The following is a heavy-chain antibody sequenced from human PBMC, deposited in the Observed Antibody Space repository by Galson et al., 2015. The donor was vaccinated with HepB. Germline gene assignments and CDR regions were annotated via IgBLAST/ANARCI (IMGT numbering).Heavy chain of an antibody. CDR2: IFPDDSDT. D-gene: IGHD3-10*01. CDR1: GYNFNTHW. Sequence: QSGAEVKKPGESLKISCKASGYNFNTHWIGWVRQMPGKGLEWMGVIFPDDSDTTYSPSFQGQVTISVDRSNKTAYLQWSSLKASDTAIYYCARQDYYGLGGYQSGSDYWGQGTLVTVSS. CDR3: ARQDYYGLGGYQSGSDY. J-gene: IGHJ4*02. V-gene: IGHV5-51*01.